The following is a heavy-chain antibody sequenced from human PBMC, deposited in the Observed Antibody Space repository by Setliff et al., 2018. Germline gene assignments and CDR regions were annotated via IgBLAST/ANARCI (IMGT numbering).Heavy chain of an antibody. CDR1: DVSISGYY. V-gene: IGHV4-4*08. J-gene: IGHJ4*02. D-gene: IGHD2-15*01. CDR3: ARGLNSDSWTFAY. CDR2: VYTSGST. Sequence: SETLSLTCTVSDVSISGYYWSWIRQPPGKGLEWIGYVYTSGSTNYNPSLKSRGTISVDTSRNQFSLKLSSVTAADTAIYYCARGLNSDSWTFAYWGQGSLVTVSS.